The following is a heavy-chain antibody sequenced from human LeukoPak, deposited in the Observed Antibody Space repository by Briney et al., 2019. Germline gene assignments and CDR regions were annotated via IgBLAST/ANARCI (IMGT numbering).Heavy chain of an antibody. CDR2: IYYSGST. D-gene: IGHD6-19*01. J-gene: IGHJ4*02. Sequence: SETLSLTCTVSGGSISSYYWSWIRQPPGKGLEWIGYIYYSGSTNYNPSLKSRVTISVDTSKNQFSLKLSSVTAADTAVYYCARGVSGHIDSGGWYADYWGQGTLVTVSS. CDR1: GGSISSYY. V-gene: IGHV4-59*01. CDR3: ARGVSGHIDSGGWYADY.